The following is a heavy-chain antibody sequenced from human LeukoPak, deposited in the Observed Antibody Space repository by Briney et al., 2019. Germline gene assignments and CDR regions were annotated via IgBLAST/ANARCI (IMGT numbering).Heavy chain of an antibody. CDR2: ITGSGGTT. CDR1: GFSFSSYG. J-gene: IGHJ4*02. V-gene: IGHV3-23*01. D-gene: IGHD4-17*01. CDR3: ARNYGDYVFIIGY. Sequence: GGSLRLSCAASGFSFSSYGMSWVRQAPGKGLEWISAITGSGGTTYYADSVEGRFTISRDNSKNTLYLQVNSLRAEDTAVYYCARNYGDYVFIIGYWGQGTLVTVSS.